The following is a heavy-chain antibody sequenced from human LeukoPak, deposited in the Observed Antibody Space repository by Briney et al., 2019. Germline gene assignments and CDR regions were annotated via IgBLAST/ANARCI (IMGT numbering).Heavy chain of an antibody. CDR2: TYYRSKWYN. CDR1: GDSVSSNSAA. CDR3: ARNPPTTVKGVFDI. Sequence: SQTLSLTCAISGDSVSSNSAAWNWIRQSPSRGLEWLGRTYYRSKWYNDYAVSVKSRITINPDTSKNQFSLHLNSVTPEDTAMYYCARNPPTTVKGVFDIWGQGTMVTVSS. D-gene: IGHD5-12*01. J-gene: IGHJ3*02. V-gene: IGHV6-1*01.